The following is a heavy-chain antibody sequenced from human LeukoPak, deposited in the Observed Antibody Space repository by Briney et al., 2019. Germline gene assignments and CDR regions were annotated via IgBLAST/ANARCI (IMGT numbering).Heavy chain of an antibody. CDR3: ARDPKPTSLDRAHFDY. CDR2: ISAYNGNT. V-gene: IGHV1-18*01. J-gene: IGHJ4*02. D-gene: IGHD1-14*01. CDR1: GYTFTSYG. Sequence: ASVKVSCKASGYTFTSYGISWVRQAPGQGLEWMGWISAYNGNTNYAQKLQGRVTMTTDTSTSTAYMELRSLRSDDTAVYYCARDPKPTSLDRAHFDYWGQGTLVTVSS.